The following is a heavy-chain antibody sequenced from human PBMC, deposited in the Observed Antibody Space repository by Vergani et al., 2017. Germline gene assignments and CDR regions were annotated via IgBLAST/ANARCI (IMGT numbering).Heavy chain of an antibody. CDR1: GGSISSGGYY. J-gene: IGHJ4*02. V-gene: IGHV4-31*03. CDR2: IYYSGST. Sequence: QVQLQESGPGLVKPSQTLSLTCTVSGGSISSGGYYWSWIRQHPGKGLEWIGYIYYSGSTYYNPSLKSRVIISVDTSKNQFSLKLSSVTAADTAVYYCARSAWGQLTRFDYWGQGTLVTVSS. D-gene: IGHD2-2*01. CDR3: ARSAWGQLTRFDY.